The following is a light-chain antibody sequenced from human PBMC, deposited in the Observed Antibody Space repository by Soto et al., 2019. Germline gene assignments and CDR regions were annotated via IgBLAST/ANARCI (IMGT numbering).Light chain of an antibody. Sequence: EIVSTQSPATLSLSPGERAALSCRASQTISRYLAWYQQKPGQAPRLLIYNASKRATGIPARFSGSGSGTDFTLTISSLEPEDSVVYYCQQRANWPHTFGQGTKLEIK. V-gene: IGKV3-11*01. CDR2: NAS. CDR3: QQRANWPHT. J-gene: IGKJ2*01. CDR1: QTISRY.